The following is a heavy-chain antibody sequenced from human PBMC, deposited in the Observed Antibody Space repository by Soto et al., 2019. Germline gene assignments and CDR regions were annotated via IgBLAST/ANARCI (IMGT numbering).Heavy chain of an antibody. CDR2: IYYSGST. D-gene: IGHD6-13*01. V-gene: IGHV4-59*07. J-gene: IGHJ4*02. Sequence: SDTLSLTYTVSGGSISSYYWSWIRQPPGKGLEWIGYIYYSGSTNYNPSLKSRVTISVDTSKNQFSLKLSSVTAADTAVYYCAYSRRGSSSSLDYWGQGTLVTVSS. CDR3: AYSRRGSSSSLDY. CDR1: GGSISSYY.